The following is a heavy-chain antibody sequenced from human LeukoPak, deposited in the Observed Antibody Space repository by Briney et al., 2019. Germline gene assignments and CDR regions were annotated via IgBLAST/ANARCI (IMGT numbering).Heavy chain of an antibody. D-gene: IGHD4-23*01. CDR1: GGSISSGGYY. Sequence: SQTLSLTCTVSGGSISSGGYYWSWIRRHPGKGLEWIGYIYYSGSTYYNPSLKSRVTISVDTSKNQFSLKLSSVTAADTAVYYCARVPVLYGGKTVQDYWGQGTLVTVSS. CDR3: ARVPVLYGGKTVQDY. CDR2: IYYSGST. J-gene: IGHJ4*02. V-gene: IGHV4-31*03.